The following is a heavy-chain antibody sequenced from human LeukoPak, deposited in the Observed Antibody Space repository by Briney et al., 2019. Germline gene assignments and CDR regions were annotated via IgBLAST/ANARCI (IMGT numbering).Heavy chain of an antibody. D-gene: IGHD1-1*01. CDR2: INPNSGGT. V-gene: IGHV1-2*02. Sequence: ASVKVSCKASGYTFTGYYMHWVRQAPGQGLKWMGWINPNSGGTNYAQKFKGRVTMTRDTSISTAYMELSRLRSDDTAVYFCARVGATGTTSPFDYWGQGTLVTVSS. CDR3: ARVGATGTTSPFDY. CDR1: GYTFTGYY. J-gene: IGHJ4*02.